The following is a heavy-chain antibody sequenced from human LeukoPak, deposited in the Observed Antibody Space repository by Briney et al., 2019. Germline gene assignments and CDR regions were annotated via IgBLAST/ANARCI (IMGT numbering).Heavy chain of an antibody. Sequence: PGGSLRLSCAASGFTVSSNYMSWVRQAPGKGLEWVSVIYSGGSTYYADSAKGRFTISRDNSKNTLYLQINSLRVEDTAVYYCAKDMRMASFEHWGRGTQVTVSS. V-gene: IGHV3-53*01. D-gene: IGHD5-24*01. CDR2: IYSGGST. CDR3: AKDMRMASFEH. J-gene: IGHJ4*02. CDR1: GFTVSSNY.